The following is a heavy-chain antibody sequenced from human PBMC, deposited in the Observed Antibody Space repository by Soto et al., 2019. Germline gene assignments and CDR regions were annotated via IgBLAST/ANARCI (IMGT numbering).Heavy chain of an antibody. CDR1: GFIFSVNY. J-gene: IGHJ4*02. CDR2: TSGGGDT. D-gene: IGHD3-10*01. V-gene: IGHV3-53*01. CDR3: ARAKRGGFDS. Sequence: LRLSCAASGFIFSVNYLIWVRQAPGKGLELVSFTSGGGDTDYAESVKDRFTTSRDNSKNTVYLQMTRLRVEDTAVYYCARAKRGGFDSWGQGTLVTVSS.